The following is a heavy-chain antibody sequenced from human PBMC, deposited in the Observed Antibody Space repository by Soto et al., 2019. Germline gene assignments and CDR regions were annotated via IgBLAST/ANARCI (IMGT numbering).Heavy chain of an antibody. Sequence: GGSLRLSGAASVFTFTRYSMNWVRQAPGKGLEWVSSISSTTNYIYYGDSMKGRFTISRDNAKNSLYLEMNSLRAEDTAVYYCARESEDLTSNFDYWGQGTLVTVSS. CDR1: VFTFTRYS. V-gene: IGHV3-21*06. J-gene: IGHJ4*02. CDR2: ISSTTNYI. CDR3: ARESEDLTSNFDY.